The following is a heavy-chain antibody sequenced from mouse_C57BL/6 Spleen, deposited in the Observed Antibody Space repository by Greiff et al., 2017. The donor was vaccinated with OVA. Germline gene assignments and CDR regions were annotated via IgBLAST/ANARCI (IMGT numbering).Heavy chain of an antibody. D-gene: IGHD2-1*01. CDR1: GFTFNTYA. CDR3: VREGYGNYFYYAMDY. J-gene: IGHJ4*01. Sequence: EVKVEESGGGLVQPKGSLKLSCAASGFTFNTYAMHWVRQAPGKGLEWVARIRSKSSNYATYYADSVKDRFTISRDDSQSMLYLQMNNLKTEDTAMYYGVREGYGNYFYYAMDYWGKGTSVTVSS. CDR2: IRSKSSNYAT. V-gene: IGHV10-3*01.